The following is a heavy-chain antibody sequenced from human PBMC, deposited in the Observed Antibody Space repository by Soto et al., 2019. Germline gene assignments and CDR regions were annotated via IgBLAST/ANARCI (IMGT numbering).Heavy chain of an antibody. D-gene: IGHD2-21*01. CDR1: GFTFSNYA. V-gene: IGHV3-23*01. J-gene: IGHJ4*02. CDR3: AKERLPRGIDY. CDR2: ISSSGGNT. Sequence: EVQLLESGGGLVQPGGSLRLSCEASGFTFSNYAMSWVRQAPGKGLDWVSVISSSGGNTDYADYVKGRFTISRDNAKNTVYLQMKDLRHEDTAVYYCAKERLPRGIDYWGQGTLVTVSS.